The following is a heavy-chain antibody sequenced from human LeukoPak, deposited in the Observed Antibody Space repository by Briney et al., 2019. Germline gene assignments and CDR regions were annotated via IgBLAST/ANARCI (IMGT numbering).Heavy chain of an antibody. V-gene: IGHV4-61*01. D-gene: IGHD1-14*01. CDR3: ARYKFHNYFDP. Sequence: PSETLSLTCSVSGDSVSSSPYYWGWIRQPPGKGLEWIGNTFSTSTLYNASLRSRVTILVDTSKNQFSLKLTSATAADMAIYYCARYKFHNYFDPWGQGTLVVVSS. J-gene: IGHJ5*02. CDR2: TFSTST. CDR1: GDSVSSSPYY.